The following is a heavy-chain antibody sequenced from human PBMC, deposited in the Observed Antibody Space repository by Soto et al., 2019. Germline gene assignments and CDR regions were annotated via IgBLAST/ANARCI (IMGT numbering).Heavy chain of an antibody. CDR2: IYWDDDK. Sequence: QITLKESGPTLVKPTQTLTLTCTFSGFSLSASGVGVGWIRQPPGKALEWLALIYWDDDKRYSPSLKSRLTITKDTSKNQVILTMTNMDPVDTATYYGAHRPPELSPYDAFDIWGQGTMVTVSS. CDR1: GFSLSASGVG. V-gene: IGHV2-5*02. D-gene: IGHD3-10*01. J-gene: IGHJ3*02. CDR3: AHRPPELSPYDAFDI.